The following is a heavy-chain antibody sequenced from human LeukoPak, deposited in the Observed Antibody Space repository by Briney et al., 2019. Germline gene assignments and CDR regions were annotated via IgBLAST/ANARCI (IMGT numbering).Heavy chain of an antibody. CDR2: IGPSGRST. CDR3: AKDGGQEVDY. J-gene: IGHJ4*02. CDR1: GFTFSTYA. D-gene: IGHD3-16*01. Sequence: GGSLRLSCAASGFTFSTYAMTWVRQAPGKGLEWVSAIGPSGRSTYYADSVKGRFTISRDKSKNTLYLQMNSLRAEDTAVYYCAKDGGQEVDYWGQGTLVTVSS. V-gene: IGHV3-23*01.